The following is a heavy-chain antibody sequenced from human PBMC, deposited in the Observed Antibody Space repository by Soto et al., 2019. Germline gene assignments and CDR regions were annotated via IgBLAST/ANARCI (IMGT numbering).Heavy chain of an antibody. CDR1: GGTFSSYA. V-gene: IGHV1-69*13. CDR3: ASRSYGSWVYGMDV. CDR2: IIPIFGTA. D-gene: IGHD3-10*01. Sequence: GASVKFYCKASGGTFSSYAISWVRQAPGQGLEWMGGIIPIFGTANYAQKFQGRVTITADESTSTAYMELSSLRSEDTAVYYCASRSYGSWVYGMDVWGQGTTVTVSS. J-gene: IGHJ6*02.